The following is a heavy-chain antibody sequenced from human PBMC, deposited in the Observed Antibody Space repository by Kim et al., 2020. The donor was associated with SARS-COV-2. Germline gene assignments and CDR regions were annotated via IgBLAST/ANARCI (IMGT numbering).Heavy chain of an antibody. CDR1: GYTITFYA. J-gene: IGHJ4*02. Sequence: ASVNVSCKAAGYTITFYAMTWVRQAPGRGLEWMGWSSTNTGNPTYAQGFTGRFVFSLDTSVSTAYLQISSLKAEDTAVYYCARMGQDGSNYNFDYWGQGTLVTVSS. V-gene: IGHV7-4-1*02. CDR2: SSTNTGNP. CDR3: ARMGQDGSNYNFDY. D-gene: IGHD5-12*01.